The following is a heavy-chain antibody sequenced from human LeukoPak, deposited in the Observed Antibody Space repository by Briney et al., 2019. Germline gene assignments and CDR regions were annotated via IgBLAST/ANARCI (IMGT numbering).Heavy chain of an antibody. CDR2: ISGSGGST. J-gene: IGHJ4*02. D-gene: IGHD3-9*01. CDR1: GFTFSSYA. Sequence: GGSLRLSCAASGFTFSSYAMSWVRQAPGKGLEWVSAISGSGGSTYYADSVKGRFTISRDNSKNTLYLQMNSLRAKDTAVYYCAKERRYFDWLLSSSALDYWGQGTLVTVSS. V-gene: IGHV3-23*01. CDR3: AKERRYFDWLLSSSALDY.